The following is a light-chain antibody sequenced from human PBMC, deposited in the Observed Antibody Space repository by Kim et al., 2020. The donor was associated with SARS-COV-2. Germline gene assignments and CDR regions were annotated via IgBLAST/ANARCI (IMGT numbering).Light chain of an antibody. CDR3: QVWDNGSDHVI. V-gene: IGLV3-21*04. J-gene: IGLJ2*01. CDR1: DVGSKG. CDR2: YDS. Sequence: APGQTAMITGGGNDVGSKGGNWYQQRPGQAPVLVSYYDSVRPSGIPERFSGSKSGNTATLTISRSEAGDEADYYCQVWDNGSDHVIFGGGTQLTVL.